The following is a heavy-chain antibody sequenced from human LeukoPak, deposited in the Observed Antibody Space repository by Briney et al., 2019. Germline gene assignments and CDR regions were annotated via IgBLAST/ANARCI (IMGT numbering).Heavy chain of an antibody. V-gene: IGHV3-23*01. Sequence: GGTLRLSCAASGFPFSSHGMSWVRQAPGKGLEWVSGIIGGGGSTYYADSVKGRFTISGDNSRNTLFLQMNSLRAEDTAVYYCAKAHYDYVWGSYRGGFDYWGQGTLVTVSS. J-gene: IGHJ4*02. CDR1: GFPFSSHG. CDR2: IIGGGGST. D-gene: IGHD3-16*02. CDR3: AKAHYDYVWGSYRGGFDY.